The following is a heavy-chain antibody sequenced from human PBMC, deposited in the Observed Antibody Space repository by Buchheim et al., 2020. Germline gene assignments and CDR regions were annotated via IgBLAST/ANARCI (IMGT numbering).Heavy chain of an antibody. CDR1: GGSISSGDYY. CDR2: IYYSGST. CDR3: ARVPLVVAANFDS. J-gene: IGHJ4*02. V-gene: IGHV4-30-4*01. D-gene: IGHD2-15*01. Sequence: QVQLQESGPGLVKPSQTLSLTCTVSGGSISSGDYYWSWIRQPPGKGLEWIGNIYYSGSTYYNPSLKSRLIISVDTSKKQFFLKLSSVTASDTAVYYCARVPLVVAANFDSWGQGTL.